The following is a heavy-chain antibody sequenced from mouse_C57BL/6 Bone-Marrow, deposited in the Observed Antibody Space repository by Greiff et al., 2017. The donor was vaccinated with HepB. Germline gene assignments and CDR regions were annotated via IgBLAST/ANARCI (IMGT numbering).Heavy chain of an antibody. CDR3: ARGRWDNYFDY. Sequence: DVMLVESGGGLVQPGGSLKLSCAASGFTFSDYYMYWVRQTPEKRLEWVAYISNGGGSTYYPDTVKGRFTISRDNAKNTLYLQMSRLKSEDTAMYYCARGRWDNYFDYWGQGTTLTVSS. J-gene: IGHJ2*01. CDR2: ISNGGGST. CDR1: GFTFSDYY. V-gene: IGHV5-12*01. D-gene: IGHD3-3*01.